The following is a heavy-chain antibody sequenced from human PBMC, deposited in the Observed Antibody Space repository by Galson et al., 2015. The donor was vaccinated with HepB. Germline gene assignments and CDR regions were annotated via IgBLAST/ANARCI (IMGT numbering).Heavy chain of an antibody. Sequence: SLRLSCAASGITLSSYWMHWVRQAPGKGLVWVSRVSGDGGSTTYADSVKGRFTISRDNAQNTLYLQMNSLRVEDTAVYYCAGGPPYYHAVDVWGQGTTVTVSS. CDR3: AGGPPYYHAVDV. CDR2: VSGDGGST. V-gene: IGHV3-74*01. J-gene: IGHJ6*02. CDR1: GITLSSYW.